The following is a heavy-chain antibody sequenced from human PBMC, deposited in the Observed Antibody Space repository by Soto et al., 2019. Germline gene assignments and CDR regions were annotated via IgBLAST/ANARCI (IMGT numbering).Heavy chain of an antibody. V-gene: IGHV4-59*01. CDR3: ARDPSGYEDYYYYMDV. D-gene: IGHD5-12*01. J-gene: IGHJ6*03. CDR1: GGSISSYY. CDR2: IYYSGST. Sequence: SETLSLTCTVSGGSISSYYWSWIRQPPGKGLEWIGYIYYSGSTNYNPSLKSRVTISVDTSKNQFSLKLSSVTAADTAVYYCARDPSGYEDYYYYMDVWGKGTTVTVSS.